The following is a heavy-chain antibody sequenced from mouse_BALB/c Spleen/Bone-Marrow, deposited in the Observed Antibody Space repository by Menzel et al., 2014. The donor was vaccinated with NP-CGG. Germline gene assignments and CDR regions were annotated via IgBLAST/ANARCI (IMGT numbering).Heavy chain of an antibody. J-gene: IGHJ2*01. V-gene: IGHV1-4*01. Sequence: VHLQQSGAELASPGASVKMSCKASGYTFTDYAIQWVKQRPGQGPEWIGYVNPRSGCANYNQKFKDKATLTADKSSSTAFMQLSSLTSEDSAVYYCARPKGFALDYWGQGTALTVSS. CDR2: VNPRSGCA. CDR1: GYTFTDYA. CDR3: ARPKGFALDY.